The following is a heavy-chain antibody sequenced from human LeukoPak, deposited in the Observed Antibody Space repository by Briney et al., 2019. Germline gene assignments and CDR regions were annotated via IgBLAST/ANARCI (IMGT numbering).Heavy chain of an antibody. V-gene: IGHV3-21*01. CDR2: ISSSSYI. CDR3: ARMPGWAYYYYGMDV. D-gene: IGHD6-19*01. J-gene: IGHJ6*02. Sequence: GGSLRLSCAASGFTFSSYSMNWVRQAPGKGLEWVSSISSSSYIYYADSVKGRFTISRDNAKNSLYLQMNSLRAEDTAVYYCARMPGWAYYYYGMDVWGQGTTVTVSS. CDR1: GFTFSSYS.